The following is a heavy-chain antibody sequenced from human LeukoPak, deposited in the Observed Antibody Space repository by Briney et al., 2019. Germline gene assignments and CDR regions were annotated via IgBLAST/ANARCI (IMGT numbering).Heavy chain of an antibody. J-gene: IGHJ4*02. CDR2: IYHTGAT. V-gene: IGHV4-59*08. CDR3: AKYGKSGWSIDN. Sequence: SETLSLTCTVSGRSIGSDYWTWIRQPPGKGLQYIGYIYHTGATNYNPSLKSRVTMSVDTSKNQFSLKLNSVTAADTAVYFCAKYGKSGWSIDNWGQGTLVTVSS. D-gene: IGHD6-19*01. CDR1: GRSIGSDY.